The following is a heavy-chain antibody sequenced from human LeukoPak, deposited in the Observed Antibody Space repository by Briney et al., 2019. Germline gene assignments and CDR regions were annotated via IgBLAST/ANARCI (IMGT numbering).Heavy chain of an antibody. Sequence: PSETLSLTCTVSGGSISSYYWSWIRQPPGKGLEWIAYVHYTGSTNYNPSLKSRVTISMDTSKNQFSLRLRSVTAADTAMYYCARVERYNGDYGWFDPWGQGNLVTVSS. CDR2: VHYTGST. D-gene: IGHD4-17*01. V-gene: IGHV4-59*01. CDR1: GGSISSYY. CDR3: ARVERYNGDYGWFDP. J-gene: IGHJ5*02.